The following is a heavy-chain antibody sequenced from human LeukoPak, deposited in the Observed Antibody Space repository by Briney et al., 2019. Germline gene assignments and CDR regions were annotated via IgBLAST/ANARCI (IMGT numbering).Heavy chain of an antibody. V-gene: IGHV3-15*01. CDR1: AFTFRNAW. CDR2: IKSKTDGGTT. Sequence: GGSLRLSCAASAFTFRNAWISCVPQAPGKGLECVGRIKSKTDGGTTDYAAPVKGRFTISRDDSEDTLYLLMNSLITEDTAVYYCTTGTALYKMGFCDGDTCYPNWGQGTLVTVSS. D-gene: IGHD2-15*01. J-gene: IGHJ4*02. CDR3: TTGTALYKMGFCDGDTCYPN.